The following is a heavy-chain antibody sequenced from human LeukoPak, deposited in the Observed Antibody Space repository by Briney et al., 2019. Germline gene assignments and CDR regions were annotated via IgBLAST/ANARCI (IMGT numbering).Heavy chain of an antibody. J-gene: IGHJ3*02. Sequence: SETLSLTCSVSGGSISIYYWTWIRQIPGKGLEWIGYIYYSGSTDYNPSLKSRVTISVETSKNQFSLKLSSVTAADTAVYYCARGQTKLLWFPTDAFDIWGQGTMVTVSS. CDR2: IYYSGST. CDR3: ARGQTKLLWFPTDAFDI. CDR1: GGSISIYY. D-gene: IGHD3-10*01. V-gene: IGHV4-59*01.